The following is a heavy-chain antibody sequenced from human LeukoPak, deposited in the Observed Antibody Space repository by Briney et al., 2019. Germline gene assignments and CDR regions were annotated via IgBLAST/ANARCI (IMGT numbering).Heavy chain of an antibody. V-gene: IGHV3-7*01. CDR3: AKDGDGYHN. D-gene: IGHD3-9*01. CDR2: IKEDGSAQ. CDR1: GFTFSRDW. Sequence: GGSLRLSCVASGFTFSRDWMSWVRQAPGKGLEWVANIKEDGSAQYYADSVKDRFTISRDNTKNSLYLQMNSLTAEDTAMYYCAKDGDGYHNWGQGALVTVSS. J-gene: IGHJ4*02.